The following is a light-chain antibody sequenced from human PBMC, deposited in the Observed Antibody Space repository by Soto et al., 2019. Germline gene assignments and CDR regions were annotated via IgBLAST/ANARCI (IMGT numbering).Light chain of an antibody. J-gene: IGKJ1*01. Sequence: EIAITHFPATLSESPVCIFTLSCGASHSVSTNFAWYQQKPGEAPRLLIFDASARAVDIPGRFSGSVSGTEFTLTISSLQPEDFAVYFCHSYDKWPPGTFGQGTKVDIK. CDR3: HSYDKWPPGT. CDR2: DAS. V-gene: IGKV3D-15*01. CDR1: HSVSTN.